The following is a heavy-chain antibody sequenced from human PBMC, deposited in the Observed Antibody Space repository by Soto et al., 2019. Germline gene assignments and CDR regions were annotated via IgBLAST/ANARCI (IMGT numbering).Heavy chain of an antibody. CDR2: IIPIFTTT. CDR3: AREVAADGTFREDVFDI. D-gene: IGHD6-13*01. J-gene: IGHJ3*02. CDR1: GGTFSNHA. Sequence: QVHLVQSGAAVKKPGSSVKVSCKDPGGTFSNHAINWVRQAPGQGLEWMGRIIPIFTTTNYAQKFQGRVTMTADESTITAYLELSSLRHDDTAVYYCAREVAADGTFREDVFDIWGQGTLVTVSS. V-gene: IGHV1-69*12.